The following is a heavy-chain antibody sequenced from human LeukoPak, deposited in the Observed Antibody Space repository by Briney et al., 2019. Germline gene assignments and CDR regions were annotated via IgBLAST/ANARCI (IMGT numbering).Heavy chain of an antibody. CDR1: GGSISSGTYY. J-gene: IGHJ3*02. Sequence: PSQTLSLTCTVSGGSISSGTYYWNWIRQPAGTGLEWIGRIYTSGSTNYNPSLKSRVTTSVDTSKNQFSLKLTSVTAADTAMYYCARDPYDTSANDAFDIWGQGTMVSVSS. D-gene: IGHD3-22*01. V-gene: IGHV4-61*02. CDR3: ARDPYDTSANDAFDI. CDR2: IYTSGST.